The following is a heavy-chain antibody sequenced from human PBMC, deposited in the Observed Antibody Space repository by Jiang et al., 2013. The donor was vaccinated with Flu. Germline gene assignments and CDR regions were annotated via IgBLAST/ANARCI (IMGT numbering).Heavy chain of an antibody. Sequence: KASGYTFTSYAMNWVRQAPGQGLEWMGWINTNTGNPTYAQGFTGRFVFSLDTSVSTAYLQISSLKAEDTAVYYCARDEYDSSGYYYESAFDIWGQGTMVTVSS. D-gene: IGHD3-22*01. J-gene: IGHJ3*02. V-gene: IGHV7-4-1*02. CDR1: GYTFTSYA. CDR3: ARDEYDSSGYYYESAFDI. CDR2: INTNTGNP.